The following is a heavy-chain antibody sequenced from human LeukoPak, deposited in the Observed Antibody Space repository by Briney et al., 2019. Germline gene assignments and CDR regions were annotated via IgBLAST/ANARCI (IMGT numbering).Heavy chain of an antibody. CDR3: ARDRGLLWFGTFDY. V-gene: IGHV3-53*01. J-gene: IGHJ4*02. D-gene: IGHD3-10*01. CDR2: IYSGGST. CDR1: GFTVSSNY. Sequence: GSLRLSCAASGFTVSSNYMSWVRQAPGKGLEWVSVIYSGGSTYYADSVKGRFTISRDNSKNTLYLQMNSLRAEDTAVYYCARDRGLLWFGTFDYWGQGTLVTVSS.